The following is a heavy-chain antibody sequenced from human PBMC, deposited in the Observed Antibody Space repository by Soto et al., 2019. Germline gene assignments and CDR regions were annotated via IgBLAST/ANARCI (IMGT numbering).Heavy chain of an antibody. J-gene: IGHJ6*02. Sequence: GGSLRLSCAASGFTFSSYGMHWFRQAPGKGLEWVAVIWYDGSNKYYADSVKGRFTISRDNSKNTLYLQMNSLRAEDTAVYYCASATYDFWSGYSTYYYYYGMDVWGQGTTVTVSS. CDR3: ASATYDFWSGYSTYYYYYGMDV. CDR1: GFTFSSYG. V-gene: IGHV3-33*01. CDR2: IWYDGSNK. D-gene: IGHD3-3*01.